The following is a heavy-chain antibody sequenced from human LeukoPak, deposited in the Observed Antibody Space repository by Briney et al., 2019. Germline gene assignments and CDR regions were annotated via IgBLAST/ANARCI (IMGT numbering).Heavy chain of an antibody. CDR1: GFTFSSYG. D-gene: IGHD3-3*01. CDR3: VRGSLASGVVVYYYYYLDV. V-gene: IGHV3-7*01. J-gene: IGHJ6*03. Sequence: GGSLRLSCAASGFTFSSYGMHWVRQAPGKGLEWVANIHQHGSKENYLDSVKGRYTISRDNAKNSLYLQMNNLRAEDTAVYYCVRGSLASGVVVYYYYYLDVWGKGTTVTVSS. CDR2: IHQHGSKE.